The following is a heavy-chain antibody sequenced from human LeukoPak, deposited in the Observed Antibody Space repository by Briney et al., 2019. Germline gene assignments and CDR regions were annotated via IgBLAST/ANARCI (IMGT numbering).Heavy chain of an antibody. CDR2: INHSGST. J-gene: IGHJ6*02. CDR3: ARKSPLYCSSTSCYTFFRTRNYYYGMGV. V-gene: IGHV4-34*01. Sequence: PSETLSLTCAVYGGSFSGYYWSWIRQPPGKGLEWIGEINHSGSTNYNPSLKSRVTISVDTSKNQFSLKLSSVTAADTAVYYCARKSPLYCSSTSCYTFFRTRNYYYGMGVWGQGTTVTVSS. CDR1: GGSFSGYY. D-gene: IGHD2-2*02.